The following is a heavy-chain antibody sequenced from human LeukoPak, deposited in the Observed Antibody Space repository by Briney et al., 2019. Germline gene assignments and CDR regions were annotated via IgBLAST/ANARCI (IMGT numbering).Heavy chain of an antibody. Sequence: GGSLRLFCEASGFTFGNAWMNWVRQPPGKGMEWVGRIKSKTDGGTTDYAAPVKGRFTISRDDSKNTLYLQMNSPKTEDTAVYYCTTEEWEQYYFDYWGQGTLVTVSS. CDR3: TTEEWEQYYFDY. V-gene: IGHV3-15*07. CDR1: GFTFGNAW. D-gene: IGHD1-26*01. CDR2: IKSKTDGGTT. J-gene: IGHJ4*02.